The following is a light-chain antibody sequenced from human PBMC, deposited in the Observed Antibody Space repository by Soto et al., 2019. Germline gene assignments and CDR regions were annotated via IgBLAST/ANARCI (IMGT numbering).Light chain of an antibody. V-gene: IGLV6-57*04. CDR3: QSYDNHARV. CDR2: EDN. Sequence: NFMLTQPHSVSESPGKTVSISCTRSSGSIGDNYVQWYQQRPGSAPTIVIYEDNQRPSGVPARFSGSIDTSSNSASLTVSGLKTEDEADYYCQSYDNHARVFGGGTKLTVL. CDR1: SGSIGDNY. J-gene: IGLJ3*02.